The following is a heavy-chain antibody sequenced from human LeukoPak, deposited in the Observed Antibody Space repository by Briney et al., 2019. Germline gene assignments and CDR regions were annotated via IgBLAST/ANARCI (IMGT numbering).Heavy chain of an antibody. CDR2: ITNDGSGA. V-gene: IGHV3-74*01. CDR3: AKEYYDFWSGYYRGCYFDY. CDR1: GFTFSNYW. J-gene: IGHJ4*02. D-gene: IGHD3-3*01. Sequence: PGGSLRLSCTASGFTFSNYWMHWVRQAPGEGLVWVSRITNDGSGATYADSVKGRFTISRDNSKNTLYIQMNGLRAEDTAVYYCAKEYYDFWSGYYRGCYFDYWGQGTLVTVSS.